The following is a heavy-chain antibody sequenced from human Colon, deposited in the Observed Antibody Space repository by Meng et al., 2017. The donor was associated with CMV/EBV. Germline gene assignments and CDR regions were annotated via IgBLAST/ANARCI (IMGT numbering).Heavy chain of an antibody. D-gene: IGHD2/OR15-2a*01. CDR3: ARDRLEGYYSGPGY. CDR2: ISSSGSTI. Sequence: GESLKISCAASGITFSSYVMTWVRQAPGKGLEWVSYISSSGSTIYYADSVKGRFTISRDNAKNSLYLQMNSLRDEDTAVYYCARDRLEGYYSGPGYWGQGTLVTVSS. CDR1: GITFSSYV. J-gene: IGHJ4*02. V-gene: IGHV3-48*03.